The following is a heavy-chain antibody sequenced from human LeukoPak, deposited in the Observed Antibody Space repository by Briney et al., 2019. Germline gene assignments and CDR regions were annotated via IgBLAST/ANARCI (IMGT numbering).Heavy chain of an antibody. CDR1: GFTVSSNH. D-gene: IGHD6-13*01. J-gene: IGHJ5*02. Sequence: PGGSLRLSCAASGFTVSSNHMSWVRQAPGKGLEWVSLIYSGGTTYYADSVKGRFTISRDNAKNSLYLQMNSLRAEDTAVYYCARGGSSSLTPWGQGTLVTVSS. CDR3: ARGGSSSLTP. V-gene: IGHV3-53*01. CDR2: IYSGGTT.